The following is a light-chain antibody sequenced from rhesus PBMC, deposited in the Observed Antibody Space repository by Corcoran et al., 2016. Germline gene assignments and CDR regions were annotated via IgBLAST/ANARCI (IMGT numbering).Light chain of an antibody. CDR3: QQYNNWNT. V-gene: IGKV3S9*01. CDR2: GAS. CDR1: QSVSSY. Sequence: DIVMTQSPATLSLSPGERATLSCRASQSVSSYVAWYQQKPEQAPRLLIYGASSRATGIPDRFSGSGSGTDFTLIISSLEPEDVGVYYCQQYNNWNTFGGGTKVEIK. J-gene: IGKJ4*01.